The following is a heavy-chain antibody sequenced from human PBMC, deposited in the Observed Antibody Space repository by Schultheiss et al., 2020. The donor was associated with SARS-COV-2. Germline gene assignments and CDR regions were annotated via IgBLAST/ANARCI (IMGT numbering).Heavy chain of an antibody. CDR2: IYYSGST. Sequence: SQTLSLTCTVSGGSISSGGYYWSWIRQHPGKGLEWIGYIYYSGSTNYKPSLKSRVTISVDTSKNQFSLKLSSVTAADTAVYYCARYGYCSSTSRGDYYYYMDVWGKGTTVTVSS. J-gene: IGHJ6*03. V-gene: IGHV4-61*08. CDR3: ARYGYCSSTSRGDYYYYMDV. D-gene: IGHD2-2*01. CDR1: GGSISSGGYY.